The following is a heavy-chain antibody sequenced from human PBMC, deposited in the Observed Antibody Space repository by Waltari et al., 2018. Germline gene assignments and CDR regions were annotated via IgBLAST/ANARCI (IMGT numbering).Heavy chain of an antibody. CDR3: AISRPNWNYDVYYYGMDV. CDR1: GGPFRSFA. V-gene: IGHV1-69*01. CDR2: IIPIFGTA. Sequence: QVQLVQSGAEVKKPGSSVKVSCKASGGPFRSFAISWVRQAPVQGLEWMGGIIPIFGTANYAQKFQGRVTITADESTSTAYMELSSLRSEDTAVYYCAISRPNWNYDVYYYGMDVWGQGTTVTVSS. J-gene: IGHJ6*02. D-gene: IGHD1-7*01.